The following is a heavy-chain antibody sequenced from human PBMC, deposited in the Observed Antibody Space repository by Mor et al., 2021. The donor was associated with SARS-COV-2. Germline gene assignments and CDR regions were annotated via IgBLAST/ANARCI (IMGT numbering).Heavy chain of an antibody. CDR2: GST. J-gene: IGHJ4*02. CDR3: AKDDVEMATISGFDY. V-gene: IGHV3-23*01. D-gene: IGHD5-12*01. Sequence: GSTYYADSVKGRFTISRDNSKNTLYLQMNSLRAEDTAVYYCAKDDVEMATISGFDYWGQ.